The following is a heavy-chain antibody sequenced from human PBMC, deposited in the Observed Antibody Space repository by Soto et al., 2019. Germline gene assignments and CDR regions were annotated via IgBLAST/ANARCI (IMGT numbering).Heavy chain of an antibody. CDR3: ARGGEGAYYEGSGSYLFDY. V-gene: IGHV1-69*01. D-gene: IGHD3-10*01. Sequence: QVQLVQSGAEVKKPGSSVKVSCKASGGTFSSYAISWVRQAPGQGLEWMGGIIPIFGTANYAQKFQGRVTITADESTSTAYMELSSLSSEDTAVYYCARGGEGAYYEGSGSYLFDYWGQRTLVTVSS. CDR2: IIPIFGTA. J-gene: IGHJ4*02. CDR1: GGTFSSYA.